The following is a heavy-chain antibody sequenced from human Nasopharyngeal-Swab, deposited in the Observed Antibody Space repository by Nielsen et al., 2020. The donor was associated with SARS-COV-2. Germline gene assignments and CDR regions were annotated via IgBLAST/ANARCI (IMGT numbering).Heavy chain of an antibody. CDR3: AKHPDGRWFGELSYYYYGLDV. CDR2: IYYRGGT. V-gene: IGHV4-39*01. J-gene: IGHJ6*02. Sequence: WILQPPGQGLEWIASIYYRGGTYYNPSLESRLTISVDTSKNHFSMKLTSMTAADTAVYYCAKHPDGRWFGELSYYYYGLDVWGQGTPVTVSS. D-gene: IGHD3-10*01.